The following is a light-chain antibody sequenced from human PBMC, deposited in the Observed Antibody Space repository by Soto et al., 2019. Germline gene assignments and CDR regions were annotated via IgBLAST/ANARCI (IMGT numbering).Light chain of an antibody. V-gene: IGKV3-20*01. CDR2: GAS. Sequence: EIVLTQSPGTLSLSPGERATLSCRASQSVSSSYLAWYQQKPGQAPRLLISGASSRATGIPVRFSGSGSGTDFTLTISRLEPEDFAVYYCQQYGSSPPSYTFGQGTKLEIK. CDR1: QSVSSSY. CDR3: QQYGSSPPSYT. J-gene: IGKJ2*01.